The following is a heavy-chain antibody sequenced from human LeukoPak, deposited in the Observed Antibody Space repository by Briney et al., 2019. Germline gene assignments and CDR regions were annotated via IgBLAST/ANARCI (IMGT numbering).Heavy chain of an antibody. CDR1: GFTFSSHG. V-gene: IGHV3-48*04. CDR3: AELGITMIGGV. J-gene: IGHJ6*04. CDR2: ISSSGSTI. D-gene: IGHD3-10*02. Sequence: QPWGVLRLSCVASGFTFSSHGMNWVRPAPGKGLEGVSYISSSGSTIYYADSVKGRFTISRDNAKNSLYLQMNSLRAEDTAVYYCAELGITMIGGVWGKGTTVTISS.